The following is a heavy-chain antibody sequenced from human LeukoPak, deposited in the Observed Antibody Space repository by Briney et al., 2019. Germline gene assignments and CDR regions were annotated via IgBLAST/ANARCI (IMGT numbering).Heavy chain of an antibody. V-gene: IGHV3-21*01. CDR1: GFTFSSYS. Sequence: GGSLRLSCAASGFTFSSYSMTWVRQAPGKGLEWVSSISSSSSYIYYADSVKGRFTISRDNAQNSLYLQMNSLRAEDTAVYYCARESRYCSGGSCYFDAFDIWGQGTMVTVSS. J-gene: IGHJ3*02. CDR2: ISSSSSYI. CDR3: ARESRYCSGGSCYFDAFDI. D-gene: IGHD2-15*01.